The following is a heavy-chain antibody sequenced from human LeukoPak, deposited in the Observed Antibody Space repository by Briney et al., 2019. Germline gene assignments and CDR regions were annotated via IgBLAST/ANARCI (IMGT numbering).Heavy chain of an antibody. CDR3: STESRWELNQNFDY. CDR1: GFTFTNAW. J-gene: IGHJ4*02. D-gene: IGHD1-26*01. CDR2: IKSKTDGETT. V-gene: IGHV3-15*01. Sequence: GGSLRLSCAASGFTFTNAWMRWVRQAPGKGLEWVGRIKSKTDGETTDYAGPVRGRFTISRDDSKNTLYLEMSSLKTEDTAVYYCSTESRWELNQNFDYWGQGILVTVSS.